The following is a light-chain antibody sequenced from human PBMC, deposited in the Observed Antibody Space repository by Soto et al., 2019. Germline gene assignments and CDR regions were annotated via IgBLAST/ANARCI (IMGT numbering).Light chain of an antibody. V-gene: IGKV4-1*01. Sequence: DIVMTQSPDSLSVSLGERATINCKFSQSVLSSSNNKNYLAWYQQKPGQPPKVVIYWASTRGSGVPDRFSGSGSGTDFTLTISSLQAEDVAVYYCQHYYSSPLTFGGGTKVEIK. CDR3: QHYYSSPLT. CDR1: QSVLSSSNNKNY. J-gene: IGKJ4*01. CDR2: WAS.